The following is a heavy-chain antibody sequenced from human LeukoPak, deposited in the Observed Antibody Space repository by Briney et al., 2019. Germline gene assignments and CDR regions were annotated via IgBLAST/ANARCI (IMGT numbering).Heavy chain of an antibody. CDR1: GGSISSGTW. D-gene: IGHD4-23*01. V-gene: IGHV4-4*02. J-gene: IGHJ4*02. CDR2: IYHSGST. Sequence: SETLSLTCAVSGGSISSGTWWSWVRPPPGKGLGWIGEIYHSGSTNNNPSLKSRVTISVDKSKNQFSLKLNSVTAADTAVYYCARVRVTPYISIDSWGQGTLVTVSS. CDR3: ARVRVTPYISIDS.